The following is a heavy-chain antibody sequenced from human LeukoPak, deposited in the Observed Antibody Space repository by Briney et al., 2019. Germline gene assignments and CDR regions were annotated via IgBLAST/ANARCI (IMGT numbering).Heavy chain of an antibody. V-gene: IGHV1-69*06. D-gene: IGHD5-18*01. CDR2: IIPIFGTA. CDR1: GGTFSSYA. Sequence: ASVKVSCKASGGTFSSYAISWVRQAPGQGLEWMGGIIPIFGTANYAQEFQGRVTITADKSTSTAYMELSSLRSEDTAVYYCVRYSYGNDYFDYWGQGTLVTVSS. CDR3: VRYSYGNDYFDY. J-gene: IGHJ4*02.